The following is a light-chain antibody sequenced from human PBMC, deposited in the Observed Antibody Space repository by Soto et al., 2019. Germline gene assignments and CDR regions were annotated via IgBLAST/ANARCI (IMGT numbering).Light chain of an antibody. CDR1: QSSSSY. V-gene: IGKV1-39*01. Sequence: DIQLTQSPSSLPASVGDSVTLTCRASQSSSSYVNWYQQKPGTAPKLLSDSASSLQRLAPSMFSCCGSGTDFTLTSSSLQPADSATYSCRLSAQSPRTCGRGTKVDIK. CDR2: SAS. J-gene: IGKJ1*01. CDR3: RLSAQSPRT.